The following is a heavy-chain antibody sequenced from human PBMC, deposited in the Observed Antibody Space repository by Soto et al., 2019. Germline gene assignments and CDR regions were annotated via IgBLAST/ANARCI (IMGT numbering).Heavy chain of an antibody. CDR1: GFSLSNARMG. D-gene: IGHD6-19*01. CDR3: ARIRSYSSGWSDY. CDR2: ILSNDEK. Sequence: QVTLKESGPVLVKPTETLTLTCTVSGFSLSNARMGVSWIRQPPGKALEWLAHILSNDEKSYSTSLKSRLTISKGTSKSQVVLTMTNMDPVDTATYYCARIRSYSSGWSDYWGQGTLVTVSS. V-gene: IGHV2-26*01. J-gene: IGHJ4*02.